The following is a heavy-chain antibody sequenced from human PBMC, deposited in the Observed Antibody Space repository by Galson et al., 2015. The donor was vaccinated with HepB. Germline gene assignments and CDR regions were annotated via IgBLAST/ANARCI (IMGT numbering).Heavy chain of an antibody. D-gene: IGHD6-13*01. V-gene: IGHV3-23*01. J-gene: IGHJ1*01. CDR1: GFTFSNYA. Sequence: SLRLSCAASGFTFSNYAMNWVRQAPGKGLEWVSAISGSGGSTYYADSVKGRFTISRDNSKNTLYLQMNSLRAEDTAVYYCAKDKTTSSWHFALYFHHWGQGTLVTVSS. CDR3: AKDKTTSSWHFALYFHH. CDR2: ISGSGGST.